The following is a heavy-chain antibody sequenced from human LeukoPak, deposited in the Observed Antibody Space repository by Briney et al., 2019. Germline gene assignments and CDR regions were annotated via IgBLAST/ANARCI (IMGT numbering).Heavy chain of an antibody. Sequence: GGSLRLTCAASGFTFSNYWMSWVRQAPGKGLEWVANINQDSSEKYYVDSVKGRFTISRDNAKNSLYLQLNTLRPEDTAVYYCVQGWRDNWGQGTLVTVSS. J-gene: IGHJ4*02. CDR1: GFTFSNYW. CDR2: INQDSSEK. V-gene: IGHV3-7*01. CDR3: VQGWRDN. D-gene: IGHD2-15*01.